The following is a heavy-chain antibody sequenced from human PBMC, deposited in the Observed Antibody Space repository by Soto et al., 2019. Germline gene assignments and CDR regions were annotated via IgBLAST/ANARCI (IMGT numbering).Heavy chain of an antibody. CDR2: FDPEDGET. Sequence: ASVKVSFKVSGYTLTELSMHWVRQAPGKGLEWMGGFDPEDGETIYAQKFQGRVTMTEDTSTDTAYMELSSLRSEDTAVYYCARTYYYDSSGYYIVYFDYWGQGTLVTVSS. V-gene: IGHV1-24*01. CDR1: GYTLTELS. D-gene: IGHD3-22*01. CDR3: ARTYYYDSSGYYIVYFDY. J-gene: IGHJ4*02.